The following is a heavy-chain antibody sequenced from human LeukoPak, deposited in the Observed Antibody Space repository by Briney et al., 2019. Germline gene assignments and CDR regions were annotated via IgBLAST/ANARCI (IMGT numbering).Heavy chain of an antibody. CDR1: GFTFDDYA. D-gene: IGHD3-22*01. CDR3: AKDLTYYYDSSGLIDY. CDR2: ISRNSGSI. Sequence: GGSLRLSCAASGFTFDDYAMHWVRQAPGKGLEWVSGISRNSGSIGYADSVKGRFTISRDNAKNSLYLQMNSLGAEDTALYYCAKDLTYYYDSSGLIDYWGQGTLVTVSS. V-gene: IGHV3-9*01. J-gene: IGHJ4*02.